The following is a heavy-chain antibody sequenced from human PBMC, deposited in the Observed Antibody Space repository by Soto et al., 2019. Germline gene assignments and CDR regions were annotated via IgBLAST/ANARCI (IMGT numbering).Heavy chain of an antibody. Sequence: ASVKVSCKASGGTFSKYAISWVRQAPGQGLEWLGRIIPMFVTPNYAQKFQGRVTISADESTTTAYLELSSLRSADTAVYFCERPLRDRHFYHGSAVWGQATTVPVSS. V-gene: IGHV1-69*13. CDR3: ERPLRDRHFYHGSAV. CDR2: IIPMFVTP. J-gene: IGHJ6*02. CDR1: GGTFSKYA. D-gene: IGHD3-22*01.